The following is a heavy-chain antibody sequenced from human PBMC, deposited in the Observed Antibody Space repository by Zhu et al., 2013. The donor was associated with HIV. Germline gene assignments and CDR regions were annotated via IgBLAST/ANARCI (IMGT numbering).Heavy chain of an antibody. J-gene: IGHJ6*03. CDR3: ATHDDFWALMDV. CDR1: GYIFTGYY. Sequence: QVQLVQSGAEVKKPGASVKVSCKSSGYIFTGYYIHWVRQAPGQGLEWMGWINPDSGGTDYAQHFQGRVTMTRDTSISTAYMELNRLTSDDMAVYYCATHDDFWALMDVWGKGTTVIVSS. V-gene: IGHV1-2*02. CDR2: INPDSGGT. D-gene: IGHD3-3*01.